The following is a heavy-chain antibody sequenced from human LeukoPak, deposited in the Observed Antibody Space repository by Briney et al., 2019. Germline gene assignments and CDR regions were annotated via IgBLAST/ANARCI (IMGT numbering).Heavy chain of an antibody. Sequence: GASVKVSCKASGYTFTSYGISWVRQAPGQGLEWMGWISAYNGNTNYAQKLQGRVTMTTDTSTSTAYMELRSLRSDDTAVYYCARGSYSSGWYGAGSDAFDIWGQGTMVTVSS. CDR3: ARGSYSSGWYGAGSDAFDI. CDR2: ISAYNGNT. J-gene: IGHJ3*02. V-gene: IGHV1-18*01. D-gene: IGHD6-19*01. CDR1: GYTFTSYG.